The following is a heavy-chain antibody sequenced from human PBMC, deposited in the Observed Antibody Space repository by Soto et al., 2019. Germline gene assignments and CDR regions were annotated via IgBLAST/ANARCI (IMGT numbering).Heavy chain of an antibody. V-gene: IGHV3-15*01. Sequence: GGSLRLSCAASGFTFSNAWMSWVRQAPGKGLEWVGRINSKTDGGTTDYAAPVKGRFTISRDDSKNTLYLQMNSLKTEDTAVYYCTTDLGYCSGGSCFQTDGMDVWGQGTTVTVSS. D-gene: IGHD2-15*01. CDR2: INSKTDGGTT. CDR3: TTDLGYCSGGSCFQTDGMDV. J-gene: IGHJ6*02. CDR1: GFTFSNAW.